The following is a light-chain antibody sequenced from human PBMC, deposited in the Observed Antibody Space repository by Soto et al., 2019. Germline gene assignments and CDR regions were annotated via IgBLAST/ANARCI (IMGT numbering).Light chain of an antibody. V-gene: IGKV3-11*01. CDR2: DAS. CDR3: QHRLNWPLT. Sequence: EILLTQSPVTLSLSPGERAILSCRASQSVSTFFAWYQQKPGQAPRLLIYDASKRATGIPARFSGSGSGTDFTLTITSLVPEDFAVYYCQHRLNWPLTFGGGTTVELK. CDR1: QSVSTF. J-gene: IGKJ4*01.